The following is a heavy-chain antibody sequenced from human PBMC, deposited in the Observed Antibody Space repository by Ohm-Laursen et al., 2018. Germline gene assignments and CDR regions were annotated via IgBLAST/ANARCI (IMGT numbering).Heavy chain of an antibody. D-gene: IGHD3-3*01. CDR1: GYTFSDYY. CDR3: ARDTYYDFWSGYFLYYYGMDV. CDR2: INPNSGGT. J-gene: IGHJ6*02. V-gene: IGHV1-2*06. Sequence: SVKVSCNASGYTFSDYYMHWVRQAPGQGLEWMGRINPNSGGTNYAQKFQGRVTMTRDTSISTAYTELSRLRSDDTAAYYCARDTYYDFWSGYFLYYYGMDVWGQGTTVTVSS.